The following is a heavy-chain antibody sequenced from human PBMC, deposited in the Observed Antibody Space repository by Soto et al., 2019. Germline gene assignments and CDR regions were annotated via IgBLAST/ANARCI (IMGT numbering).Heavy chain of an antibody. CDR1: GGSISSSSYY. V-gene: IGHV4-39*01. J-gene: IGHJ4*02. CDR2: IYYSGST. Sequence: QLQLQESGPGLVKPSETLSLTCTVSGGSISSSSYYWGWIRQPPGKGLEWIGSIYYSGSTYYNPSLKSRVTISVDTPKNQFSLKLGPVTAADTAVYYCARRAGWERVFDYWGQGTLVTVSS. CDR3: ARRAGWERVFDY. D-gene: IGHD1-26*01.